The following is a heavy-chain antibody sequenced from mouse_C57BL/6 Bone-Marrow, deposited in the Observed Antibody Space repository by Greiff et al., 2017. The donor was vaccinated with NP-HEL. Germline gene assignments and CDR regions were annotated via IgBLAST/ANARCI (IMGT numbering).Heavy chain of an antibody. CDR3: AIGLLFPYFDY. CDR2: INPNNGGT. CDR1: GYTFTDYN. Sequence: EVQLQQSGPELVKPGASVKMSCKASGYTFTDYNMHWVKQSHGKSLEWIGYINPNNGGTSYNQKFKGKATLTVNKSSSTAYMELRSLTSEDAAVYYCAIGLLFPYFDYWGQGTTLTVSS. D-gene: IGHD2-12*01. J-gene: IGHJ2*01. V-gene: IGHV1-22*01.